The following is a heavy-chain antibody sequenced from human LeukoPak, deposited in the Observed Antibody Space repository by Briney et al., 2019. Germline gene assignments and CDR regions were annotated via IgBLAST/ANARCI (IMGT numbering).Heavy chain of an antibody. Sequence: GGSLRLSCAASGFTFSSYTMSWVRQAPGKGLEWVSAISGSGGSTYYADSVKGRFTISRDNSKNTLYLQMNSLRAKDTAVYYCAKLGGYYDSSGYYKRIPFDYWGQGTLVTVSS. D-gene: IGHD3-22*01. CDR2: ISGSGGST. CDR1: GFTFSSYT. V-gene: IGHV3-23*01. J-gene: IGHJ4*02. CDR3: AKLGGYYDSSGYYKRIPFDY.